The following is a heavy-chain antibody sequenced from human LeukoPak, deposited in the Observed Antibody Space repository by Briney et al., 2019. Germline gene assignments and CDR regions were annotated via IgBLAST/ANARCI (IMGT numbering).Heavy chain of an antibody. CDR3: ARGPTVTDPPDY. CDR2: IYYSGST. V-gene: IGHV4-59*01. Sequence: SETLSHSCTVSGGSISSYYWSWIRQPPGKGLEWIGYIYYSGSTNYNPSLKSRVTISVDTSKNQFSLKLSSVTAADTAVYYCARGPTVTDPPDYWGQGTLVTVSS. D-gene: IGHD4-17*01. J-gene: IGHJ4*02. CDR1: GGSISSYY.